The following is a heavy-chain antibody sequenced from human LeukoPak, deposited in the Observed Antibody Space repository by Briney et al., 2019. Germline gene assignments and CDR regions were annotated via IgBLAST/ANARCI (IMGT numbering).Heavy chain of an antibody. CDR2: IYSGDTT. D-gene: IGHD7-27*01. J-gene: IGHJ3*02. V-gene: IGHV3-53*01. Sequence: GGSLRLSCVASGFTVSSNYMSWVRQAPGKGLEWVSLIYSGDTTHYADSVKGRFTTSRDNSKNTLYLQMNSLRAEDTAVYYCARGLGPGDAFDIWGQGTMVTVSS. CDR3: ARGLGPGDAFDI. CDR1: GFTVSSNY.